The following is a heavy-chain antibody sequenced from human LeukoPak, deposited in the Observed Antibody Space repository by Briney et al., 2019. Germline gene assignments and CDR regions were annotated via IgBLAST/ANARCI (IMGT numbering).Heavy chain of an antibody. D-gene: IGHD1-26*01. J-gene: IGHJ4*02. Sequence: GGSLRLSCAVSGFTFSSYGMHWVRQAPGKGLEWVAFIRYDGSNKYYADSVKGRFTISRDNSKNTLYLQMNSLRAEDTAVYYCANPRIVGATRDYWGQGTLVTVSS. CDR3: ANPRIVGATRDY. V-gene: IGHV3-30*02. CDR2: IRYDGSNK. CDR1: GFTFSSYG.